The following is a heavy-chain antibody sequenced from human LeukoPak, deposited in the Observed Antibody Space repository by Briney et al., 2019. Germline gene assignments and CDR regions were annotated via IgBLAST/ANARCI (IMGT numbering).Heavy chain of an antibody. Sequence: SETLSLTCTVSGGSISSRSYYWGWIRQPPGKGLEWIGTVYYRGSTYYSPSLKSRVTISVDTSKNQFSLKLSSVTAADTAVYYCARGPVEELLLNWFDPWGQGTLVTVSS. CDR1: GGSISSRSYY. J-gene: IGHJ5*02. V-gene: IGHV4-39*01. D-gene: IGHD2-15*01. CDR2: VYYRGST. CDR3: ARGPVEELLLNWFDP.